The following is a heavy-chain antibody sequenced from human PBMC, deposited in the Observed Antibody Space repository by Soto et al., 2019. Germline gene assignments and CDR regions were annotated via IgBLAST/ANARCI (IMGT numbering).Heavy chain of an antibody. D-gene: IGHD1-26*01. CDR1: GFTFSSYA. CDR3: AKEWAVDY. J-gene: IGHJ4*02. V-gene: IGHV3-30-3*01. Sequence: QVQLLESGGGVVQPGRSLRLSCAASGFTFSSYAMHWVRQAPGKGLEWVAVISYDGSNKYYADSVKGRFTISRDNSKNTLYLQMNSLRAEDTAVYYCAKEWAVDYWGQGTLVTVSS. CDR2: ISYDGSNK.